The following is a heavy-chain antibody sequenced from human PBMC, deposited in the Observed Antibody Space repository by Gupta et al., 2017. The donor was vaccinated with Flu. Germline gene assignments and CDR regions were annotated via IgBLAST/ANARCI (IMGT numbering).Heavy chain of an antibody. V-gene: IGHV3-9*01. J-gene: IGHJ4*02. Sequence: SGFTFNAYAMHWVRQAPGKGLEWVSGISFNSDYIYYADSVKGRFTISRDNAKNSLYLQMNSLRPEDTALYYCAKDFSGSSWYYFDSWGQGIRVTVSS. CDR1: GFTFNAYA. D-gene: IGHD6-13*01. CDR2: ISFNSDYI. CDR3: AKDFSGSSWYYFDS.